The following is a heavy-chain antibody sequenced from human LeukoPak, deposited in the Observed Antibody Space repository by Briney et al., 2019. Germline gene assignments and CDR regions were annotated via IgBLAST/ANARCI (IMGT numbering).Heavy chain of an antibody. CDR1: GFAFSGYA. J-gene: IGHJ4*02. D-gene: IGHD3-22*01. CDR2: IGGSGSVT. CDR3: AKDRTIVVVISLFDY. Sequence: PGGSLRLSCVASGFAFSGYAMNWVRQAPGKGLEWVSAIGGSGSVTYYADSVKGRFTISRDNSKNTLYLQMNSLRAEDTAVYYCAKDRTIVVVISLFDYWGQGTLVTVSS. V-gene: IGHV3-23*01.